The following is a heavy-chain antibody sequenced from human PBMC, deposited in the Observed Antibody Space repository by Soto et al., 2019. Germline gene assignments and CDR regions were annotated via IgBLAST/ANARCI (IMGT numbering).Heavy chain of an antibody. D-gene: IGHD3-3*01. CDR2: IWYDGSNK. V-gene: IGHV3-33*01. CDR1: GFTFSSYG. Sequence: GGSLRLSCAASGFTFSSYGMHWVRQAPGKGLEWVAVIWYDGSNKYYADSVKGRFTISRDNAKNSLYLQMNSLRAEDTAVYYCARAPYYDFWSGYYDPYYYGMDVWGQGTTVTVSS. CDR3: ARAPYYDFWSGYYDPYYYGMDV. J-gene: IGHJ6*02.